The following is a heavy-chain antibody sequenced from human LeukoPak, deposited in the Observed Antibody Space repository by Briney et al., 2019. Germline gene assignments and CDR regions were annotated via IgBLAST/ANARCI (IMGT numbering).Heavy chain of an antibody. Sequence: SETLSLTCAVYGGSFSGYYWSWIRQPPGKGLEWIGEINHSGSTNYNPSLKSRVTISVDTPKNQFSLKLSSVTAADTAVYYCARGRRYDILTGYRYFDYWGQGTLVTVSS. V-gene: IGHV4-34*01. J-gene: IGHJ4*02. D-gene: IGHD3-9*01. CDR1: GGSFSGYY. CDR3: ARGRRYDILTGYRYFDY. CDR2: INHSGST.